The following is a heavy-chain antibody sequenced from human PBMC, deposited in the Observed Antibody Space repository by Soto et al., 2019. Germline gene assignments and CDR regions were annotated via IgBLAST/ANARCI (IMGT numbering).Heavy chain of an antibody. V-gene: IGHV3-11*01. D-gene: IGHD3-9*01. Sequence: GGSLRLSCAASGFTFSDYYMSWIRQAPGKGLEWVSYISSSGSTIYYADSVKGRFTISRDNAKNSLYLQMNSLRAEDTAVYYCARRDILTGYAGLIYYYGMDVWGQGTTVTVSS. CDR3: ARRDILTGYAGLIYYYGMDV. CDR2: ISSSGSTI. CDR1: GFTFSDYY. J-gene: IGHJ6*02.